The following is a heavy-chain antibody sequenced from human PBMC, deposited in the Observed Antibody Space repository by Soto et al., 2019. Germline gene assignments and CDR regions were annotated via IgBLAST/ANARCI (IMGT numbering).Heavy chain of an antibody. CDR2: IYHSGST. V-gene: IGHV4-38-2*01. D-gene: IGHD1-7*01. CDR1: GYSISSGYY. J-gene: IGHJ4*02. Sequence: SETLSLTCAVSGYSISSGYYWGWIRQPPGKGLEWIGSIYHSGSTYYNPSLKSRVTISVDTSKNQFSLKLSSVTAAATAVYYCARVRITGTTPYLYRTYYFDYWGQGTLVTVSS. CDR3: ARVRITGTTPYLYRTYYFDY.